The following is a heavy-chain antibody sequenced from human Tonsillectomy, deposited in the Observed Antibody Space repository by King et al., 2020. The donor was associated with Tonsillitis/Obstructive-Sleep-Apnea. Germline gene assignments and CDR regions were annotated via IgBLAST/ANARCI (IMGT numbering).Heavy chain of an antibody. CDR3: ARSPGHCSGGSCYSFYYYYMDV. V-gene: IGHV3-30*04. CDR2: ISYDGSIQ. J-gene: IGHJ6*03. CDR1: GFTFSTFA. D-gene: IGHD2-15*01. Sequence: VQLVESGGGVVQPGRSLRLSCAASGFTFSTFAMHWVRQAPGKGLEGVSVISYDGSIQYYADSVKGRFTFSRDNSKNTLYLQMNSLRAEDTAVYYCARSPGHCSGGSCYSFYYYYMDVWGKGTTVTVSS.